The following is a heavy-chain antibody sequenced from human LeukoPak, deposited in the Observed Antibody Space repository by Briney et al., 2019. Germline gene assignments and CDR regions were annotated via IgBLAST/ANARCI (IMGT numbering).Heavy chain of an antibody. Sequence: NPSETLSITCTVSGASISTYFWTWIRQPAGKGLEWIGRIYPNGAINYNPSLKSRVTMSVDTSKNQFSLKLISVTAADTAVYYCAREYGDQGTRNFDYWGQGGLVTVSS. CDR2: IYPNGAI. J-gene: IGHJ4*02. CDR3: AREYGDQGTRNFDY. V-gene: IGHV4-4*07. CDR1: GASISTYF. D-gene: IGHD4-17*01.